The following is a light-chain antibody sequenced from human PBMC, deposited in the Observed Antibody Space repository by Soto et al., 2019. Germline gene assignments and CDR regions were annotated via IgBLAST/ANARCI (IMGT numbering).Light chain of an antibody. V-gene: IGLV2-14*01. CDR3: SSYTSSSTLYV. CDR1: SSDVGGYNY. Sequence: QSVLTQPASVSGSPGQSITISCTGTSSDVGGYNYVSWYHQHPGKAPKLMIYEVSNRPSGVSNRFSGSKSGNTASLTISGLQAEDEADYYCSSYTSSSTLYVFGTGTQLTVL. CDR2: EVS. J-gene: IGLJ1*01.